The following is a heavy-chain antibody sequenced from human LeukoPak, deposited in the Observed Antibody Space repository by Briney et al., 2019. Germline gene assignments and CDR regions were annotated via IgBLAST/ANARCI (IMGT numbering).Heavy chain of an antibody. CDR2: IYYSGST. J-gene: IGHJ4*02. V-gene: IGHV4-59*01. Sequence: SETLSLTCTVSGGSISSYYWSWIRQPPGKGLEWIGYIYYSGSTNYNPSLKSRVTISVDTSKNQFSLKLSSVTVADTAVYYCARVRSVGVRRYYYDSSGYPYYFDYWGQGTLVTVSS. CDR3: ARVRSVGVRRYYYDSSGYPYYFDY. CDR1: GGSISSYY. D-gene: IGHD3-22*01.